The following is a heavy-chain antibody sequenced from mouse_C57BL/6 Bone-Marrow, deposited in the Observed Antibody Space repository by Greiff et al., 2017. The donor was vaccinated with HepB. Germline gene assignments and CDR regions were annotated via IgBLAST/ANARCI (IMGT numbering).Heavy chain of an antibody. CDR3: ARNYYGSSSWGSYYAMDY. Sequence: QVQLQQSGAELARPGASVKMSCKASGYTFTSYTMHWVKQRPGQGLEWIGYINPSSGYTKYNQKFKDKATLTADKSSSTAYMQLSSLTSEDAAVYYCARNYYGSSSWGSYYAMDYWGQGTSVTVSS. CDR1: GYTFTSYT. CDR2: INPSSGYT. D-gene: IGHD1-1*01. V-gene: IGHV1-4*01. J-gene: IGHJ4*01.